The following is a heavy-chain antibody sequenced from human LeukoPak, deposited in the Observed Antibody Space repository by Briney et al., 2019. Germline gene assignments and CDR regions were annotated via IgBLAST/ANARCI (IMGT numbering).Heavy chain of an antibody. CDR1: GFTFSSYA. CDR2: ISYDGSNK. CDR3: AREIGYYGGPRGNFDY. V-gene: IGHV3-30-3*01. J-gene: IGHJ4*02. Sequence: PGGSLRLSCAASGFTFSSYAMHWVRQAPGKGLEWVAVISYDGSNKYYADSVKGRFTISRDNSKKTLYLQMNSLRAEDTAVYYCAREIGYYGGPRGNFDYWGQGTLVTVSS. D-gene: IGHD3-3*01.